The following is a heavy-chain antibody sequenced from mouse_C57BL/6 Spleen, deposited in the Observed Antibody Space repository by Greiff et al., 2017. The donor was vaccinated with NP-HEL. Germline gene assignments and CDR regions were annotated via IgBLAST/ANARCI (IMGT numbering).Heavy chain of an antibody. Sequence: EVQLVESGGGLVKPGGSLKLSCAASGFTFSSYAMSWVRQTPDKRLEWVATISDGGSYTYYPDNVKGRFTISRDKAKNNLYLQMGHLKSEDTAMYYCARGSDLAWFAYWGQGTLVTVSA. CDR3: ARGSDLAWFAY. V-gene: IGHV5-4*01. CDR1: GFTFSSYA. CDR2: ISDGGSYT. J-gene: IGHJ3*01.